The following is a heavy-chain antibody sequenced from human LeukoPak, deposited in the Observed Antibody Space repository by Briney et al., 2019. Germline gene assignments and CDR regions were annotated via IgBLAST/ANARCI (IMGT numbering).Heavy chain of an antibody. D-gene: IGHD3-10*01. Sequence: PGGSLRPSCAASGFIVSSNYMSWVRQAPGKGLEWVSVIYSGGCTYYADSVKGRFTISRDNSKNTLYLQMNSLRAEDTAVYYCASLTMVRGFPFFDYWGQGTLVTVSS. CDR1: GFIVSSNY. V-gene: IGHV3-53*01. CDR3: ASLTMVRGFPFFDY. CDR2: IYSGGCT. J-gene: IGHJ4*02.